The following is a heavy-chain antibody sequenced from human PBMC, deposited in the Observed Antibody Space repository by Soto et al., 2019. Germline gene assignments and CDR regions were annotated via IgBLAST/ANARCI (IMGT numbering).Heavy chain of an antibody. Sequence: SVKVSCKASGGTFSSYAISWVRQAPGQGLEWMGGIIPIFGTANYAQKFQGRVTITADESTSTAYMELSSLRSEDTAVYYCARDTAGSSSWYRPYYYGMDVWGQGTTVTVSS. CDR2: IIPIFGTA. V-gene: IGHV1-69*13. J-gene: IGHJ6*02. D-gene: IGHD6-13*01. CDR3: ARDTAGSSSWYRPYYYGMDV. CDR1: GGTFSSYA.